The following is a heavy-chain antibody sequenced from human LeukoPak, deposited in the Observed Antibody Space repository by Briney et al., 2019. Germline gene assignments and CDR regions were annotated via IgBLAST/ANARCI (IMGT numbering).Heavy chain of an antibody. CDR1: GFTFSNAW. CDR2: IKSKTDGGTT. J-gene: IGHJ4*02. CDR3: TTLTYCSSTSCRYM. D-gene: IGHD2-2*01. Sequence: PGGSLRLSCAASGFTFSNAWMSWVRQAPGKGLEWVGRIKSKTDGGTTDYAAPVKGRFTISRDDSKNTLYPQMNSLKTEDTAVYYRTTLTYCSSTSCRYMWGQGTLVTVSS. V-gene: IGHV3-15*01.